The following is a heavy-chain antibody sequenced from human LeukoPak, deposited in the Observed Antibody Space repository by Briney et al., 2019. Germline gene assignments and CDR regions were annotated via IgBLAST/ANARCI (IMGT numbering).Heavy chain of an antibody. D-gene: IGHD3-3*01. CDR1: GGSFSGYY. Sequence: SETLSLTCAVYGGSFSGYYWSWIRQPPGKGLEWVGEINHSGSTNYNPSLKSRVTISVDTFKNQFSLKLSSVTAADTAVYYCARRTIFGVVTSLFSYYMDVWGKGTTVTVSS. CDR2: INHSGST. J-gene: IGHJ6*03. CDR3: ARRTIFGVVTSLFSYYMDV. V-gene: IGHV4-34*01.